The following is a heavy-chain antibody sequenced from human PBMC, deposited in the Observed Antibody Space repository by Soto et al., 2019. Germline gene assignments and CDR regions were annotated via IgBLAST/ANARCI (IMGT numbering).Heavy chain of an antibody. CDR1: GYTFTNYG. Sequence: QVQLVQSGGEVKKPGASVKVSCKASGYTFTNYGISWVRQAPGQGLEWMGWINVYNGNTKYAQKVQGRVTMTTDTSTSTAYMELRSLRSDDTAVYYCARGVGSGSYYNQYIWFDPWGQGTLVTASS. CDR2: INVYNGNT. D-gene: IGHD3-10*01. CDR3: ARGVGSGSYYNQYIWFDP. V-gene: IGHV1-18*01. J-gene: IGHJ5*02.